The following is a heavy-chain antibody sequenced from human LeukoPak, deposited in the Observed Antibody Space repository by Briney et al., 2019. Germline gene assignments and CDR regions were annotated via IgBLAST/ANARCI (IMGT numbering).Heavy chain of an antibody. V-gene: IGHV4-59*01. CDR3: ARDLGYYGSGRVGAFDI. CDR1: GYSISNGYY. D-gene: IGHD3-10*01. CDR2: IYYSGST. Sequence: SETLSLTCTVSGYSISNGYYWSWIRQPPGKGLEWIGYIYYSGSTNYNPSLKSRVTISVDTSKNQFSLKLSSVTAADTAVYYCARDLGYYGSGRVGAFDIWGQGTMVTVSS. J-gene: IGHJ3*02.